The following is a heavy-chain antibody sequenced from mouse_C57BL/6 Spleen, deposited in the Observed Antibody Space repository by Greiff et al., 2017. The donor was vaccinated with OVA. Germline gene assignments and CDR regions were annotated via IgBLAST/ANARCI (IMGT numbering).Heavy chain of an antibody. D-gene: IGHD1-1*01. V-gene: IGHV1-26*01. CDR1: GYTFTDYY. CDR2: INPNNGGT. J-gene: IGHJ2*01. Sequence: VQLQQSGPELVKPGASVKISCKASGYTFTDYYMNWVKQSHGKSLEWIGDINPNNGGTSYNQKFKGKATLTVDKSSSTAYMELRSLTSEDSAVYYCARELRSSFDYWGQGTTLTVSS. CDR3: ARELRSSFDY.